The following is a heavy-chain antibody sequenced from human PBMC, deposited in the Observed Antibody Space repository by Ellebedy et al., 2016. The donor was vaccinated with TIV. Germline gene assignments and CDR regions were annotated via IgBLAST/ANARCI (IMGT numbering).Heavy chain of an antibody. J-gene: IGHJ4*02. CDR3: ARGRGYYDILTGYSFDY. CDR1: GFSFSSYG. Sequence: GGSLRLSXAASGFSFSSYGMHWVRQAPGKGLEWVASIWYDGTNKYYADSVKGRFTISRDNSKNTLYLQMNSLRAEDTAVYYCARGRGYYDILTGYSFDYWGQGTLVTVSS. V-gene: IGHV3-33*01. CDR2: IWYDGTNK. D-gene: IGHD3-9*01.